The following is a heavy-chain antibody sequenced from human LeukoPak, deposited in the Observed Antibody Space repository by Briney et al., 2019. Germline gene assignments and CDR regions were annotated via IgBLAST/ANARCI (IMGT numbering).Heavy chain of an antibody. D-gene: IGHD2-2*01. J-gene: IGHJ3*02. CDR2: IYSGGST. V-gene: IGHV3-53*01. CDR1: GFTVISNY. CDR3: ARIKLVVPAARLSPFDAFDI. Sequence: PGGSLRLSCAASGFTVISNYISWVRQAPGKGLEWVSVIYSGGSTYYADSVKGRFTISRDNSKNTLYLQMNSLRAEDTAVYYCARIKLVVPAARLSPFDAFDIWGQGTVVTVSS.